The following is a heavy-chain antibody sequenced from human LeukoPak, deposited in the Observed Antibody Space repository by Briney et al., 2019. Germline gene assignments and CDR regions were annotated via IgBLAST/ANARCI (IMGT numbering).Heavy chain of an antibody. J-gene: IGHJ4*02. CDR1: GFTFISDA. D-gene: IGHD3-3*01. Sequence: GGSLRLSCVASGFTFISDAISWVRQALGKGVECVSAINGRGGSTYSVDSVKGRLTISRDNSKNTLYLQMNSLRAEDTALYYCASDRGIWSGGGFWGQGTLVTVSS. CDR2: INGRGGST. V-gene: IGHV3-23*02. CDR3: ASDRGIWSGGGF.